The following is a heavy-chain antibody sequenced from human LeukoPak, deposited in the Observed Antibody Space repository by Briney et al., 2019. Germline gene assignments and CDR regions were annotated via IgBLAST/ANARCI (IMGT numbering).Heavy chain of an antibody. J-gene: IGHJ3*02. CDR3: AKVNYHDSSVYDALDI. V-gene: IGHV3-23*01. D-gene: IGHD3-22*01. CDR2: ISRGGDST. Sequence: PGGSLRLSCAASGFTFSSYAMSWVSHAPGKGLEWVSTISRGGDSTYFADSVKGRFTLSRDNSKNTLYLQMNSLRAEDTAVYYCAKVNYHDSSVYDALDIWGQGTMVTVSS. CDR1: GFTFSSYA.